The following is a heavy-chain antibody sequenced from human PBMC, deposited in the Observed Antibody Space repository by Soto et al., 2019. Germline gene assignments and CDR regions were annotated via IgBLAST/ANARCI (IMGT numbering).Heavy chain of an antibody. CDR3: ARTGVTGNYYYYYGMDV. J-gene: IGHJ6*02. CDR2: IYYSGST. Sequence: PSETLSLTCTVSGGSISSSSYYWGWIRQPPGKGLEWIGSIYYSGSTYYNPSLKSRVTISVDTSKNQFSLKLSSVTAADTAVYYCARTGVTGNYYYYYGMDVWGQGTTVTVS. CDR1: GGSISSSSYY. V-gene: IGHV4-39*01. D-gene: IGHD3-10*01.